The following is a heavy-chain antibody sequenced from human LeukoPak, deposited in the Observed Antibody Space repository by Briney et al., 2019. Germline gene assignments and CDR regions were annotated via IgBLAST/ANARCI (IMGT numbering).Heavy chain of an antibody. Sequence: GGSLRLSCAASGFTFSSYEMSWVRQAPGKGLEWVSYISSSGSTIYYADSVKGRFTISRDNAKNSLYLQMNSLRAEDTAVYYCARYDYAGSWFDPWGQGTLVTVSS. CDR2: ISSSGSTI. V-gene: IGHV3-48*03. J-gene: IGHJ5*02. CDR3: ARYDYAGSWFDP. CDR1: GFTFSSYE. D-gene: IGHD4-23*01.